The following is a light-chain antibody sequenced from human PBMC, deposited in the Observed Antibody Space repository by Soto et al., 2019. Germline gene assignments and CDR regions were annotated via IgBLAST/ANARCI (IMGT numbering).Light chain of an antibody. CDR2: AAS. J-gene: IGKJ5*01. Sequence: EIQLPNSHSFMSASALDRVPMNVRASQGISSFLAWYQQTPGRAPKLLIYAASTLQSGVPSRFSGSGSGTEFTLTITSLQPEDFATYYCQKLNFFPITCGKGT. V-gene: IGKV1-9*01. CDR1: QGISSF. CDR3: QKLNFFPIT.